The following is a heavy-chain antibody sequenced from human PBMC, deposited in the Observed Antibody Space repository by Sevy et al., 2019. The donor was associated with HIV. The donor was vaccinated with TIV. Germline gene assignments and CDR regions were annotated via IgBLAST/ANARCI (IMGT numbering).Heavy chain of an antibody. V-gene: IGHV1-18*04. D-gene: IGHD3-22*01. CDR3: ARDSPRYYYDSSGYYYADAFDI. CDR1: GYTFTSYG. J-gene: IGHJ3*02. Sequence: ASVKVSCKASGYTFTSYGISWVRQAPGQGLEWMGWISAYNGNTNYAQKLQGRVTMTTDTSTSTAYMELRSLRSDDTAVYYYARDSPRYYYDSSGYYYADAFDIWGQGTMVTVSS. CDR2: ISAYNGNT.